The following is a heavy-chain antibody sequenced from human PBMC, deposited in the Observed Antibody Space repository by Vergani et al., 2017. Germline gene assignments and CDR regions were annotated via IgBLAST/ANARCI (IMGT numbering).Heavy chain of an antibody. D-gene: IGHD2-21*01. CDR3: AGVTATLPCVVGMDV. CDR2: IDPRDSNT. V-gene: IGHV5-10-1*03. Sequence: EVQLVQSGAEVKKPGESLRISCKGSGYSFTSYWISWVRQMPGKGLEWMGRIDPRDSNTNYSPSFQGHVTTSADKSISTAYLQWSSLTASYTAMYYCAGVTATLPCVVGMDVWGQGTTVTVSS. J-gene: IGHJ6*02. CDR1: GYSFTSYW.